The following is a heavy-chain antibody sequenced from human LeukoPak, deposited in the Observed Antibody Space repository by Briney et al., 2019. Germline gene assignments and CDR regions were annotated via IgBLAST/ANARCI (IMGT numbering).Heavy chain of an antibody. J-gene: IGHJ4*02. CDR3: AIAENGDTFGH. CDR2: INPSGGST. V-gene: IGHV1-46*01. CDR1: GYTFTSYY. Sequence: GVSVKLCCKASGYTFTSYYMHWVRQPPGQGLEWMGIINPSGGSTSYAQKFQGRVTMTRDTSTSTVYMELSSLRSEDTAVYYCAIAENGDTFGHYGQGNLLTVSS. D-gene: IGHD4-17*01.